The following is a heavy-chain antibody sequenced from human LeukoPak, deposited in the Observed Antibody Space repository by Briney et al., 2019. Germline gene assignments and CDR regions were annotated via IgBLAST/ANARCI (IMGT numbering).Heavy chain of an antibody. Sequence: PGRSLRLSCAASGFTFSRYAMYWVRQAPGKGLEWVAGISFDGSNKYYTDSVKGRFTISRDNSKNTLYLQMKSLRAEDTAVYFCARSLGYCSSTYCHGEYYYGLDVWGQGTTVTVSS. J-gene: IGHJ6*02. CDR3: ARSLGYCSSTYCHGEYYYGLDV. CDR1: GFTFSRYA. CDR2: ISFDGSNK. D-gene: IGHD2-2*01. V-gene: IGHV3-30*04.